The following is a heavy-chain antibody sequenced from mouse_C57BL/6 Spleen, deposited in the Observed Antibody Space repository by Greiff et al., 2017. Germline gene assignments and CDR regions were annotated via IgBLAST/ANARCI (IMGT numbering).Heavy chain of an antibody. CDR2: ISDGGSYT. CDR1: GFTFSSYA. V-gene: IGHV5-4*01. Sequence: EVMLVESGGGLVKPGGSLKLSCAASGFTFSSYAMSWVRQTPEKRLEWVATISDGGSYTYYPDNVKGRFTISRDNAKNNLYLQMSHLKSEDTAMYYCARDNYYDSRFAYWGQGTLVTVSA. D-gene: IGHD2-4*01. J-gene: IGHJ3*01. CDR3: ARDNYYDSRFAY.